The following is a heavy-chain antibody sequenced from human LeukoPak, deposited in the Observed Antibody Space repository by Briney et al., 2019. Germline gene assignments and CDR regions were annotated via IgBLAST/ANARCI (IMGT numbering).Heavy chain of an antibody. V-gene: IGHV1-2*02. CDR1: GYTFTGYY. J-gene: IGHJ3*02. D-gene: IGHD2-2*01. CDR3: AKVMGYCSSTSCYARAVADAFDI. Sequence: EASVKVSCKASGYTFTGYYMHWVRQAPGQGLEWMGWINPNSGGTNYAQKFQGRVTMTRDTSISTAYMELSRLRSEDTAVYYCAKVMGYCSSTSCYARAVADAFDIWGQGTMVTVSS. CDR2: INPNSGGT.